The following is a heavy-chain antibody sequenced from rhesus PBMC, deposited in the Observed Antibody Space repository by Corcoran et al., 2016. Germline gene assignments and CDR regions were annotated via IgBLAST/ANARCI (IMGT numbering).Heavy chain of an antibody. CDR1: GASISSYW. Sequence: QVQLQESGPGLVKPSETLSLPCAVSGASISSYWCSWLRQPPGKGLEWIGEIKGNSGNSYYNPSLKSRVTISKDASKNQFSLKLSSVTAADTAVYYCARSGYGSGGVYWGQGVLVTVSS. CDR2: IKGNSGNS. J-gene: IGHJ4*01. D-gene: IGHD4-4*01. V-gene: IGHV4-80*01. CDR3: ARSGYGSGGVY.